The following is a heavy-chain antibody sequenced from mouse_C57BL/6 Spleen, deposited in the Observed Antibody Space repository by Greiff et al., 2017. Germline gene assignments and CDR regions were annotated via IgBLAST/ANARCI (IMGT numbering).Heavy chain of an antibody. CDR1: GYTFTSYW. J-gene: IGHJ3*01. Sequence: QVQLQQPGAELVKPGASVKLSCKASGYTFTSYWMHWVKQRPGQGLEWIGMIHPNSGSTNYNEKFKSKATLTVDKSSSTAYMQLSSLTSEDSAVYCCARRGDYDAFAYWGQGTLVTVSA. D-gene: IGHD2-4*01. CDR3: ARRGDYDAFAY. CDR2: IHPNSGST. V-gene: IGHV1-64*01.